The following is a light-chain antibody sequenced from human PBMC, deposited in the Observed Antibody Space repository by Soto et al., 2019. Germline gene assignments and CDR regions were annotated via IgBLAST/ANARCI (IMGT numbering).Light chain of an antibody. J-gene: IGKJ4*01. Sequence: EIVLTQSPGTLSLSPGERATLSCRASQSVSTNYLAWYQQKPGQAPRLLIYGASSRATGIPDRFSGSGSRADFALTISRLEPEDFAVYYCQQYGSVPLTFGGGTKVEIK. CDR3: QQYGSVPLT. CDR1: QSVSTNY. CDR2: GAS. V-gene: IGKV3-20*01.